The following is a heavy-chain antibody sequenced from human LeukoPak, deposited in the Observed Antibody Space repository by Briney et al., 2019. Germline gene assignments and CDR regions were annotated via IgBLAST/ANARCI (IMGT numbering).Heavy chain of an antibody. J-gene: IGHJ4*02. CDR2: IRYDGSNK. Sequence: GGSLRLSRAASGFTFSSYGMHWVRQAPGKGLEWVAFIRYDGSNKYYVDSVKGGFTISRDNSKNTLYLQMNTLRAEDTAVYYCAKGDFSGSFQTGFDYWGQGTLVTVSS. CDR3: AKGDFSGSFQTGFDY. D-gene: IGHD1-26*01. V-gene: IGHV3-30*02. CDR1: GFTFSSYG.